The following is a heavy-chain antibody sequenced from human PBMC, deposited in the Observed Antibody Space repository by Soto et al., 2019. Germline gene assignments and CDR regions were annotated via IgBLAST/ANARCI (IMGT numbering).Heavy chain of an antibody. CDR3: AADGRGSHIGWYYYGLEX. CDR1: GFTFTSSA. D-gene: IGHD3-16*01. V-gene: IGHV1-58*01. J-gene: IGHJ6*02. CDR2: IVVFSGNT. Sequence: SVKVSCKASGFTFTSSAVQWVRQARGQRLEWIGLIVVFSGNTNYAQKFQQRVTITRDMSKSTAYMELSSLRSEDTAVYYCAADGRGSHIGWYYYGLEXWVYGTKVNVS.